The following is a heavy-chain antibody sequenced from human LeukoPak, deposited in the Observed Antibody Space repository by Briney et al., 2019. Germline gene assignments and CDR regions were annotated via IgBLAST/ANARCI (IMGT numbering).Heavy chain of an antibody. D-gene: IGHD2-2*01. Sequence: GSLRLSCAASGFTFSTSSMNWVRQAPGKGLEWVSYIRGSSTTIYYADSVKGRFTVSRDNAQNSLYLQMNNLRAEDTAVYFCARDSRSHCGTDACYGPYFDYWGQGTLVTVSS. J-gene: IGHJ4*02. CDR2: IRGSSTTI. CDR1: GFTFSTSS. V-gene: IGHV3-48*01. CDR3: ARDSRSHCGTDACYGPYFDY.